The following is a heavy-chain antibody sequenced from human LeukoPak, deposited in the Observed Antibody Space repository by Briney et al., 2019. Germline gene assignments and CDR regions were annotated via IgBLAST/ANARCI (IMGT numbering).Heavy chain of an antibody. CDR1: GYTFTGYY. V-gene: IGHV1-2*06. CDR2: INPNSGGT. D-gene: IGHD3-3*01. Sequence: GASVKVSCKASGYTFTGYYMHWVRQAPGQGLEWVGRINPNSGGTNYAQKFQGRVTMTRDTSISTAYMELSRLRSDGTAVYYCARTDFWSGYYGSDFDYWGQGTLVTVSS. J-gene: IGHJ4*02. CDR3: ARTDFWSGYYGSDFDY.